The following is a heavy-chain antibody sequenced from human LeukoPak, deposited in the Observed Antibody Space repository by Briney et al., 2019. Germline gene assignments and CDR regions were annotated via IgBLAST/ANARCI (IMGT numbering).Heavy chain of an antibody. D-gene: IGHD6-13*01. CDR2: IYYSGRT. CDR3: ARVLAVAGLDAFDI. CDR1: GGSLSCYY. V-gene: IGHV4-59*01. Sequence: SETLSLTCTLSGGSLSCYYWSWIRQPPGKGLEWIGYIYYSGRTNYNPSLKSRVTISVDTSKNQFSLKLSSVTAADTAVYYCARVLAVAGLDAFDIWGQGTVVTVSS. J-gene: IGHJ3*02.